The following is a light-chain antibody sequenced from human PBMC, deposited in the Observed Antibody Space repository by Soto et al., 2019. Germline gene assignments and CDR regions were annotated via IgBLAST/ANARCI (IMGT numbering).Light chain of an antibody. CDR2: EVS. J-gene: IGLJ1*01. V-gene: IGLV2-23*02. CDR1: SSDVGSYNL. Sequence: QSVLTQPASVSGSPGQSITISCTGTSSDVGSYNLVSWYQQHPGKAPKLMIYEVSKRPSGVSNRFSGSKSDNTASLTISGLQAEDEADYYCCSYAGSSTPFVFGTGTKLTVL. CDR3: CSYAGSSTPFV.